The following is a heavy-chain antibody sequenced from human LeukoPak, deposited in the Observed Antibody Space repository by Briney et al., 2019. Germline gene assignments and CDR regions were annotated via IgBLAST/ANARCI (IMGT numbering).Heavy chain of an antibody. CDR3: ARHSFGSTRFDP. J-gene: IGHJ5*02. D-gene: IGHD3-10*01. Sequence: PSETLSLTCIVSGGSISNYYWSWFRQPPGKGLEWIGYIYQTGTTSYNPSLKSRVTISIDTSKNQFSLKLSPVTATDTAVYYCARHSFGSTRFDPWGQGTLVTVSS. V-gene: IGHV4-59*08. CDR2: IYQTGTT. CDR1: GGSISNYY.